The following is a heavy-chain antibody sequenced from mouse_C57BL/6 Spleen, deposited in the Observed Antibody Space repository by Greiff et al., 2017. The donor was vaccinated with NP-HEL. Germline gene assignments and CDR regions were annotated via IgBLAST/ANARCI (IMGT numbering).Heavy chain of an antibody. CDR1: GYTFTSYW. CDR2: INPSSGYT. D-gene: IGHD1-1*01. CDR3: ARSGPITTVVAPYWYFDV. V-gene: IGHV1-7*01. J-gene: IGHJ1*03. Sequence: VKLQQSGAELAKPGASVKLSCKASGYTFTSYWMHWVKQRPGQGLEWIGYINPSSGYTKYNQKFKDKATLTADKSSSTAYMQLSSLTYEDSAVYYCARSGPITTVVAPYWYFDVWGTGTTVTVSS.